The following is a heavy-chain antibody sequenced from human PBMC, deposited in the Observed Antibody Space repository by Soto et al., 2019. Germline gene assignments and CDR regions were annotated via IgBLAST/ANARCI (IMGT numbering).Heavy chain of an antibody. CDR2: INPNSGGT. V-gene: IGHV1-2*04. J-gene: IGHJ6*01. D-gene: IGHD6-13*01. CDR3: ARAMAALAAGWRSAFSYYCGLDV. Sequence: ASVKVACKASGCTFTGYYMHWVRQAPGQGLEWMGWINPNSGGTNYAQKVQGWVTMTRDTSISTAYMERSRLISDDTAVYYCARAMAALAAGWRSAFSYYCGLDVWRRGNTVTVSS. CDR1: GCTFTGYY.